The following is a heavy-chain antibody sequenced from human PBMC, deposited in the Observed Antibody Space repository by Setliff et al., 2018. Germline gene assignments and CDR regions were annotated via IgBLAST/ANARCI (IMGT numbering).Heavy chain of an antibody. CDR1: GGILRSYS. CDR2: TIPLFGTT. D-gene: IGHD5-18*01. V-gene: IGHV1-69*05. CDR3: AREGVDTRSSTDYRYYMDV. J-gene: IGHJ6*03. Sequence: ASVKVSCKASGGILRSYSLNWVRQAPGQGLEWMGGTIPLFGTTDYAQKFHGRVTIITDESTSTAYMELSSLTSDDTAVYYCAREGVDTRSSTDYRYYMDVWGKGTTVTVSS.